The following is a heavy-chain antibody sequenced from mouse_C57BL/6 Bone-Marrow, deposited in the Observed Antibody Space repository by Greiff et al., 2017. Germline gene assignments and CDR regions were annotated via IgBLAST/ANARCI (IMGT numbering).Heavy chain of an antibody. CDR3: ARSDYGYFDY. CDR2: INPGGGGT. CDR1: GYAFTNYL. J-gene: IGHJ2*01. D-gene: IGHD2-4*01. V-gene: IGHV1-54*01. Sequence: QVQLQQSGAELVRPGTSVKVSCTASGYAFTNYLIEWVKQRPGQGLEWIGVINPGGGGTKYNEKFKGKATLTADKSSSTAYMQLSSLTSEDSAVDFCARSDYGYFDYWGQGTTLTVSS.